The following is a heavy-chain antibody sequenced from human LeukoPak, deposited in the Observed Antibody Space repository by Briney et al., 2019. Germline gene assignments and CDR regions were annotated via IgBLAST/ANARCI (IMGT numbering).Heavy chain of an antibody. V-gene: IGHV3-23*01. D-gene: IGHD6-13*01. CDR2: ISGLGGST. Sequence: PGGSLRLSCAASGLTFSNYAMSWVRQAPGRGLEWVSVISGLGGSTYYADSVKGRFAISRDNSKSTLWLQMNSLRADDTAIYYCARAVVARISAAGTFDYRGQGSLVTVFS. CDR1: GLTFSNYA. CDR3: ARAVVARISAAGTFDY. J-gene: IGHJ4*02.